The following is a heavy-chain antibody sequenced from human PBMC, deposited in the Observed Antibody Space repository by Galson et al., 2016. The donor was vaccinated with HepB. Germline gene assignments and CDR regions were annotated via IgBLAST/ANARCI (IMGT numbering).Heavy chain of an antibody. CDR3: AHFSSGWYSVGRAFEI. D-gene: IGHD6-19*01. V-gene: IGHV2-5*02. J-gene: IGHJ3*02. Sequence: PALVNPTQTLTLTCTFSGFSLSTSGVGVGWIRQPPGKALEWLALIYWDGDKDHSLSLRSRLTITKDASENQVVLTMTNMEPVDTGTYYCAHFSSGWYSVGRAFEIWGQGTIVTVSS. CDR2: IYWDGDK. CDR1: GFSLSTSGVG.